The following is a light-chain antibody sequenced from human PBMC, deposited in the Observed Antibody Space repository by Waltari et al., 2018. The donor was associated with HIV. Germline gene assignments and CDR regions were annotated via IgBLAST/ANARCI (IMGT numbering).Light chain of an antibody. CDR1: NIGSKS. V-gene: IGLV3-21*04. J-gene: IGLJ2*01. Sequence: SYVLTQPPSVSVAPGKTARITCGGNNIGSKSVHWYQQKPGQAPVLVIYYDSDRPSGIPERCSGSNSGNTATVTISRVEAGDEADYYCQVWDSSSDHVVFGGGTKLTVL. CDR3: QVWDSSSDHVV. CDR2: YDS.